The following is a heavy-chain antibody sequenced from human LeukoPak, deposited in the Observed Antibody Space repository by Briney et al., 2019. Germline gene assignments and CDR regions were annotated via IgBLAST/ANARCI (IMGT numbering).Heavy chain of an antibody. D-gene: IGHD6-13*01. V-gene: IGHV1-69*13. J-gene: IGHJ4*02. CDR1: GGTSSSYA. CDR3: ARTPRYSSSWYLDY. CDR2: IIPIFGTA. Sequence: SVKVSCKASGGTSSSYAISWVRQAPGQGLEWMGRIIPIFGTANYAQKFQGRVTITADESTSTAYMELSSLRSEDTAVYYCARTPRYSSSWYLDYWGQGTLVTVSS.